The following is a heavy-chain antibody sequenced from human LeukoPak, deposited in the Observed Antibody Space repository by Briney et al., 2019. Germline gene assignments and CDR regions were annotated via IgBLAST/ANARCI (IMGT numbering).Heavy chain of an antibody. V-gene: IGHV4-34*01. J-gene: IGHJ4*02. CDR3: ARGPRSGWYFDY. CDR2: INHSGSP. D-gene: IGHD6-19*01. CDR1: GVFFSGYH. Sequence: PSETLSLTCAVNGVFFSGYHWSCIPHPPRKDLQWIGEINHSGSPNHTPSLKSRVTIPVDTSKTQFSLKVSSVTAADTAVYYCARGPRSGWYFDYWGQGTLVTVSS.